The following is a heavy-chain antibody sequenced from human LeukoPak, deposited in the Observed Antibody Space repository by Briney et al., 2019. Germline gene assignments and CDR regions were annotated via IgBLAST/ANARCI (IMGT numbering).Heavy chain of an antibody. Sequence: ASVKVSCKASGYTFTGYSMHWVRQAPGQGLEWMAWINPDSGATKYAQKFQGRVTMTRDTSISTAYMELTRLTSDDTAVYHCARSRYNWNANWFDPWGQGSLVSVSS. CDR1: GYTFTGYS. CDR2: INPDSGAT. V-gene: IGHV1-2*02. CDR3: ARSRYNWNANWFDP. J-gene: IGHJ5*02. D-gene: IGHD1-1*01.